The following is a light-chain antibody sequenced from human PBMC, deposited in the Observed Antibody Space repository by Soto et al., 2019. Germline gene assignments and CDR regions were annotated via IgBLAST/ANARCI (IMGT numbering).Light chain of an antibody. J-gene: IGKJ1*01. Sequence: DTQMTQSPSTLSASVGDRVTITCRASQSISNRLAWYQQKPGKAPKLLIYDASTLESGVPSRFSGSGSGTEFTLTISSLQPDEFATFYCQQYSSASWTFGLGTKVEI. V-gene: IGKV1-5*01. CDR1: QSISNR. CDR3: QQYSSASWT. CDR2: DAS.